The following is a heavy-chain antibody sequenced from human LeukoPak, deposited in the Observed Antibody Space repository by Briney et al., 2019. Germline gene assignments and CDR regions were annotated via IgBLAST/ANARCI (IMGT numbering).Heavy chain of an antibody. J-gene: IGHJ6*02. CDR2: IYSGGST. CDR1: GFTVSSNY. Sequence: GGSLRLSCAASGFTVSSNYMSWVRQAPGKGLEWVSVIYSGGSTYYADSVKGRFTISRDNSKNTLYLQMNSLRAEDTAEYYCASSALRYFDWFPNYYHYGMDVWGQGTTVTVSS. CDR3: ASSALRYFDWFPNYYHYGMDV. V-gene: IGHV3-53*01. D-gene: IGHD3-9*01.